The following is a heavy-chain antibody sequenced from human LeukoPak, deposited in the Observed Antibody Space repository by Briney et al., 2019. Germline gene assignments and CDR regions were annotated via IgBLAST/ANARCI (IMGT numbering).Heavy chain of an antibody. CDR2: INPNSGGT. Sequence: ASVKVSCKASGYTFTGYYMHWVRQAPGQGLEWMGWINPNSGGTNYAQKFQGRVTMTRDTSISTAYMELSRLRSDDTAVYYCARSYTIFGVIDYWGQGTLVTVSP. CDR3: ARSYTIFGVIDY. J-gene: IGHJ4*02. D-gene: IGHD3-3*01. CDR1: GYTFTGYY. V-gene: IGHV1-2*02.